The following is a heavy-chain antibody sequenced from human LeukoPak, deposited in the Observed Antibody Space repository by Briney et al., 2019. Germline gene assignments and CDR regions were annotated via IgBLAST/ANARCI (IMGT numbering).Heavy chain of an antibody. Sequence: GGSLRLSCTASGFTFGDYAMSWFRQAPGKGLEWVGFIRSKAYGGTTEYAASVKGRFTISRDDSKSIAYLQMSSLKTEDTAVYYCTRDHWVEYYYDSSGLNFDYWGQGTLVTVSS. J-gene: IGHJ4*02. CDR2: IRSKAYGGTT. CDR3: TRDHWVEYYYDSSGLNFDY. V-gene: IGHV3-49*03. D-gene: IGHD3-22*01. CDR1: GFTFGDYA.